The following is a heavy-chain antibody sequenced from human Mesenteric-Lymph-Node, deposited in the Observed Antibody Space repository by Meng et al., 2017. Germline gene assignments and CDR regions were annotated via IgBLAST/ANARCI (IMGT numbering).Heavy chain of an antibody. V-gene: IGHV4-4*07. J-gene: IGHJ2*01. D-gene: IGHD6-19*01. CDR2: IYINERT. Sequence: SETLSLTCTVSGGSISTYYWTWIRQPAGKGLEWIGRIYINERTNYNPSLKSRVTVSVDTSKNQFSLRLSSVTAADTAVYYCARDREQWLVPRPWYFDLWGRGTLVTVSS. CDR1: GGSISTYY. CDR3: ARDREQWLVPRPWYFDL.